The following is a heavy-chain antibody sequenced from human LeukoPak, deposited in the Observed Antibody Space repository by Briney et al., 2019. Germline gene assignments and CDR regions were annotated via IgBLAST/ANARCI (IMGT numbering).Heavy chain of an antibody. CDR3: ARGSLSVVAATLGFDY. D-gene: IGHD2-15*01. CDR2: IIPIFGTA. J-gene: IGHJ4*02. V-gene: IGHV1-69*13. CDR1: GYTFTGYY. Sequence: SVKVSCKASGYTFTGYYMHWVRQAPGQGLEWMGGIIPIFGTANYAQKFQGRVTITADESTSTAYMELSSLRSEDTAVYYCARGSLSVVAATLGFDYWGQGTLVTVSS.